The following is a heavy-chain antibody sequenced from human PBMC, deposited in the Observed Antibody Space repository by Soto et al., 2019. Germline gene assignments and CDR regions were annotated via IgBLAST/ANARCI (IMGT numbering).Heavy chain of an antibody. CDR1: GFTFTSYW. CDR3: VREIASRL. J-gene: IGHJ6*04. CDR2: INKDGSAK. D-gene: IGHD2-21*01. V-gene: IGHV3-7*01. Sequence: EVQVVESGGGLVQPGGSLRLSCAASGFTFTSYWMTWVRQAPGRGMEWVANINKDGSAKSYVDSVKGRFTISRDNAKSSLYLQMNSLRADDTALYYCVREIASRLWGKGTTVIVSS.